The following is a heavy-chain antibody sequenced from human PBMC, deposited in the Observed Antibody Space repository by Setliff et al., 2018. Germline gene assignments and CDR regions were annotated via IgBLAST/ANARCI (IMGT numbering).Heavy chain of an antibody. CDR2: IYYSGTT. J-gene: IGHJ6*03. D-gene: IGHD3-10*01. CDR1: GGSISSSDFY. CDR3: ARHDARGYYYYMDV. V-gene: IGHV4-39*01. Sequence: KPSETLSLTCTVSGGSISSSDFYWGWIRQPPGKGLEWIGSIYYSGTTYYNPSLKSPVTISIDTSKNQFSLKLSSVTAADTAIYYCARHDARGYYYYMDVWGEGTTGTVS.